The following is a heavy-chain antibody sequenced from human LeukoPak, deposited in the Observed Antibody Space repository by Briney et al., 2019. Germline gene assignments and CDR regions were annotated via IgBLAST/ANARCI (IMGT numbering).Heavy chain of an antibody. J-gene: IGHJ5*02. CDR2: VNTNTGNP. V-gene: IGHV7-4-1*02. D-gene: IGHD6-13*01. CDR1: GYSFTSHY. Sequence: ASVKVSCKASGYSFTSHYMHWVRQAPGQGLEWMGWVNTNTGNPTYAQGFTGRFVFSLDTSVSTAYLQISSLKAEDTAVYYCARGPGYSSSWYPSWFDPWGQGTLVTVSS. CDR3: ARGPGYSSSWYPSWFDP.